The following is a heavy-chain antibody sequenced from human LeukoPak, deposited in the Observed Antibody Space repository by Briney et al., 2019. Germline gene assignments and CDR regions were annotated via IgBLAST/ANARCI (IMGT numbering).Heavy chain of an antibody. D-gene: IGHD2-21*01. CDR1: GGSISSGGYS. CDR2: IYHSGST. V-gene: IGHV4-30-2*01. J-gene: IGHJ3*02. Sequence: SQTLSLTCAVSGGSISSGGYSWSWIRQPSGKGLEWIGYIYHSGSTYYNPSLKSRVTISVDRSKNQFSLKLSSVTAADTAVYYCARMGDDAFDIWGQGTMVTVSS. CDR3: ARMGDDAFDI.